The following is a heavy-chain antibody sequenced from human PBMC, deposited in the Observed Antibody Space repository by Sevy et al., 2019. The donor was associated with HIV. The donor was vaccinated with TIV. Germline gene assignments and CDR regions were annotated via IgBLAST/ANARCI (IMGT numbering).Heavy chain of an antibody. J-gene: IGHJ3*02. Sequence: SETLSLTCTVSGGSISSYYWSWIRQPAGKGLEWIGRIYTSGSTNYNPSLKSRVTMSVDTSKNQFSLKLSSVTAADTAVYYCARDEATHPSYDSSGYYYGGAFDIWDQGTMVTVSS. CDR3: ARDEATHPSYDSSGYYYGGAFDI. CDR1: GGSISSYY. D-gene: IGHD3-22*01. CDR2: IYTSGST. V-gene: IGHV4-4*07.